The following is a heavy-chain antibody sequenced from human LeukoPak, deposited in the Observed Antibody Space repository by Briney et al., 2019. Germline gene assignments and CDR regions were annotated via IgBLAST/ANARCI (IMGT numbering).Heavy chain of an antibody. J-gene: IGHJ4*02. D-gene: IGHD3/OR15-3a*01. CDR2: INHSGST. CDR1: GGSFSGYY. V-gene: IGHV4-34*01. CDR3: ARALMTLWT. Sequence: SETLSLTCAVYGGSFSGYYWSWIRQPPGKGLEWIGEINHSGSTNYNPSLKSRVTISVDTSKNQFSLKLSSVTAADTAVYYCARALMTLWTWGQGTLVTVSS.